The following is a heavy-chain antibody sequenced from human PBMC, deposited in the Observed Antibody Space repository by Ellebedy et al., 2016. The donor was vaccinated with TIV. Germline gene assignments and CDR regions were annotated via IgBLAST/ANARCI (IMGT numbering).Heavy chain of an antibody. CDR3: VRDGDHWDFDF. D-gene: IGHD7-27*01. V-gene: IGHV3-74*01. CDR1: GFTFSSYW. J-gene: IGHJ4*02. Sequence: PGGSLRLSCGASGFTFSSYWMHWVRQAPGKGLVWVARIKGDGSLTNYADSVKGRFTISRDNAKSTLYLEMDSLRAEDTAVYYCVRDGDHWDFDFWGQGTLVTVSS. CDR2: IKGDGSLT.